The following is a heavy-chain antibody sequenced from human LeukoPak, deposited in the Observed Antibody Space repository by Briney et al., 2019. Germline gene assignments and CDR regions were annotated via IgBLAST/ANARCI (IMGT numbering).Heavy chain of an antibody. Sequence: GESLRLPCAASGFTFSSCGMHWVRQAPGKGLEWMAVIWYDGSNKYYADSVKGRFTISRDNSKNTLYLQMNSLRAEDTAVYYCARGGRSSRDAPNDYWGQGTLVTVSS. D-gene: IGHD6-13*01. CDR3: ARGGRSSRDAPNDY. CDR2: IWYDGSNK. V-gene: IGHV3-33*01. J-gene: IGHJ4*02. CDR1: GFTFSSCG.